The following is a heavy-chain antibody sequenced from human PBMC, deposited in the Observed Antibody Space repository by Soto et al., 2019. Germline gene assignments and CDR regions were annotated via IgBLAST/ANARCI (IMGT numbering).Heavy chain of an antibody. D-gene: IGHD6-13*01. CDR1: GFTFSSYW. V-gene: IGHV3-7*01. CDR2: IKQDGSEK. Sequence: PGGSLRLSCSASGFTFSSYWMSWFRQAPGKGLEWVANIKQDGSEKYYVDSVKGRFTISRDNAKNSLYLQMNSLRAEDTAVYYCARQAGYSSSWYFDYWGQGTLVTVSS. J-gene: IGHJ4*02. CDR3: ARQAGYSSSWYFDY.